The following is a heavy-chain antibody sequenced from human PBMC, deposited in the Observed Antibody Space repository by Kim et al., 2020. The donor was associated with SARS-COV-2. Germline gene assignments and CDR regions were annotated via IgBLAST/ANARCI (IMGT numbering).Heavy chain of an antibody. V-gene: IGHV4-34*01. CDR1: GGSFSGYY. CDR3: ARGDIVVVVAATPYYYGM. Sequence: SETLSLTCAVYGGSFSGYYWSWIRQPPGKGLEWIGEINHSGSTNYNPSLKSRVTISVDTSKNQFSLKLSSVTAADTAVYYCARGDIVVVVAATPYYYGM. CDR2: INHSGST. J-gene: IGHJ6*01. D-gene: IGHD2-15*01.